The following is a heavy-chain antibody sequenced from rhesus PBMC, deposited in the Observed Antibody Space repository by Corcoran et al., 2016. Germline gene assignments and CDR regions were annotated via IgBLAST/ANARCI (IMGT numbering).Heavy chain of an antibody. CDR1: GGSISGGYD. Sequence: QVQLQESGPGVVKPSETLSLTCAVSGGSISGGYDWSWIRQPPGKGLEWIGYIYGSSGSTNYNPSLKNRVTISTDTSKNQFSLKLSSVTAADTAVYYCARDYNFWTGYYTGDAFDFWGQGLRVTVSS. CDR3: ARDYNFWTGYYTGDAFDF. CDR2: IYGSSGST. V-gene: IGHV4-76*01. D-gene: IGHD3-3*01. J-gene: IGHJ3*01.